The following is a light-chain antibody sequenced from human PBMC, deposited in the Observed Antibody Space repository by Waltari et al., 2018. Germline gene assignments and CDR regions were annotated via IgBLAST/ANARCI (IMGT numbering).Light chain of an antibody. CDR3: QQYGSSVMYT. CDR1: QSITKKF. Sequence: VLTQSPGTLSLSPGERATLSCRASQSITKKFFAWYQQKPGQAPRLLIYGASSRAAGIPDRCSGSGSGTDVTLTICRLEAEDSAVYYCQQYGSSVMYTFGQGTKLEIK. J-gene: IGKJ2*01. CDR2: GAS. V-gene: IGKV3-20*01.